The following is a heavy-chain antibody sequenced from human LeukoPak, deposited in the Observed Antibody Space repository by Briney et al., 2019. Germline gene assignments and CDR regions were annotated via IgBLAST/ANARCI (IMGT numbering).Heavy chain of an antibody. J-gene: IGHJ5*02. CDR1: GFTFSSYA. CDR3: AKEGSGWYLPGWFDP. V-gene: IGHV3-23*01. Sequence: GGSLRLSCAASGFTFSSYAMSWVRQAPGKGLEWVSATSGSGGSTYYADSVKGRFTISRDNSKNTLYLQMNSLRAEDTAVYYCAKEGSGWYLPGWFDPWGQGTLVTVSS. D-gene: IGHD6-19*01. CDR2: TSGSGGST.